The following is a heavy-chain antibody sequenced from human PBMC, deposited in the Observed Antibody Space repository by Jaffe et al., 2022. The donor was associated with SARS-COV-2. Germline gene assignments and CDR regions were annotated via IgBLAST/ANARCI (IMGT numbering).Heavy chain of an antibody. CDR3: ARDPLDSSGYYRLSWFDP. CDR1: GYSISSGSY. D-gene: IGHD3-22*01. CDR2: IYHSGST. J-gene: IGHJ5*02. V-gene: IGHV4-38-2*02. Sequence: QVQLQESGPGLVKPSETLSLTCTVSGYSISSGSYWGWLRQPPGKGLEWIGTIYHSGSTYYNPSLKSRVTVSVDTSKNQFSLRLRSVTAADTAVYYCARDPLDSSGYYRLSWFDPWGQGTLVTVSS.